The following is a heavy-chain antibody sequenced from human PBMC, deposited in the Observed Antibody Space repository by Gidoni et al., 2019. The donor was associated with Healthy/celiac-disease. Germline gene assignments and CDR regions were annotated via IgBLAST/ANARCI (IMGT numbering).Heavy chain of an antibody. V-gene: IGHV3-30-3*01. J-gene: IGHJ4*02. CDR3: AREGSYYAYFDY. CDR1: GFTFSSYA. Sequence: SCAASGFTFSSYAMHWVRQAPGKGLEWVAVISYDGSNKYYADSVKGRFTISRDNSKNTLYLQMNSLRAEDTAVYYCAREGSYYAYFDYWGQGTLVTVSS. CDR2: ISYDGSNK. D-gene: IGHD1-26*01.